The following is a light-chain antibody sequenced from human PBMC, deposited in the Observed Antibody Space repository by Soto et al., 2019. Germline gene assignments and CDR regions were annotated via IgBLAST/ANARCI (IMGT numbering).Light chain of an antibody. Sequence: EIVMTQSPATLSVSPGERATLSCRASQGVSSNLAWYQQKPSQAPRLLIYGASTRATGIPARFSGSGSGTELTLTISRLQSEDFAVYYCQQYNNWPALTFGGGTKVEIK. V-gene: IGKV3-15*01. CDR3: QQYNNWPALT. J-gene: IGKJ4*01. CDR1: QGVSSN. CDR2: GAS.